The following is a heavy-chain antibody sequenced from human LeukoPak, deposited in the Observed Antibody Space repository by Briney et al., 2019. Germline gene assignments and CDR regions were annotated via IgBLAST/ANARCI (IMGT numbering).Heavy chain of an antibody. V-gene: IGHV4-39*07. D-gene: IGHD3-16*01. CDR2: IYYSGST. Sequence: KPSETLSLTCTVSGGSISSSSYYWGWIRQPPGKGLEWIGSIYYSGSTYYNPSLKSRVTISVDTSKDQFSLKLSSVTAADTAVYYCARDWASPGAFDIWGQGTMVTVSS. CDR3: ARDWASPGAFDI. CDR1: GGSISSSSYY. J-gene: IGHJ3*02.